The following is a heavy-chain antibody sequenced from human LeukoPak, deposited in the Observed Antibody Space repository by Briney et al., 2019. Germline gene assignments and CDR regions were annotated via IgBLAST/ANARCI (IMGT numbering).Heavy chain of an antibody. CDR1: GHTFTSYA. J-gene: IGHJ6*02. CDR3: ASRTMVRDYYYGMDV. D-gene: IGHD3-10*01. V-gene: IGHV7-4-1*02. Sequence: ASVKVSCKASGHTFTSYAMNWVRQAPGQGLEGMGWINTNTGNPTYAQGFTGRFVFSLDTSVSTAYLQISSLKAEDTAVYYCASRTMVRDYYYGMDVWGQGTTVTVSS. CDR2: INTNTGNP.